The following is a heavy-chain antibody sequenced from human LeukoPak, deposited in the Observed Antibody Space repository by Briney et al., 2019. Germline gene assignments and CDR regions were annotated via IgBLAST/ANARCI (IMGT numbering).Heavy chain of an antibody. Sequence: ASVKVSCKASGYTFTSYDINWVRQAPGQGLEWMGWMNPNSGNTVYAQKFQGRVTMTRNTSISTAYMELSSLRSEDTAVYYCARGYDTLFDPWGQGTLVTVSS. CDR2: MNPNSGNT. J-gene: IGHJ5*02. CDR1: GYTFTSYD. V-gene: IGHV1-8*01. D-gene: IGHD3-9*01. CDR3: ARGYDTLFDP.